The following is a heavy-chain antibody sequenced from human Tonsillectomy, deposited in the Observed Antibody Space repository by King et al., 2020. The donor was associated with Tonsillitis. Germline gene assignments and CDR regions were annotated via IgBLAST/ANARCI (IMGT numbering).Heavy chain of an antibody. CDR3: ARHSGYASGWFSS. J-gene: IGHJ5*01. D-gene: IGHD6-19*01. CDR2: VYYTGAN. CDR1: GDSIGTYY. V-gene: IGHV4-59*08. Sequence: QLQESGPGLVKPSENLSLTCTVSGDSIGTYYWSWIRQPPGKGLEWIGDVYYTGANMYNPSLKTRVTISDDKSKNQFSLRLTSVTAADTAVYYCARHSGYASGWFSSWGQGILVTVSA.